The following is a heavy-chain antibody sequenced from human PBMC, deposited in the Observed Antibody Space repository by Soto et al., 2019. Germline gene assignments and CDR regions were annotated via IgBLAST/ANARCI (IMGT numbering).Heavy chain of an antibody. D-gene: IGHD3-22*01. CDR2: IYYSGST. J-gene: IGHJ3*02. Sequence: QVQLQESGPGLVKPSQTLSLTCTVSGGSISSGGYYWSWIRQHPGKGLEWIGYIYYSGSTYYNPSLKRRVTISVDTSKNQFSLKLSSVTAADTAVYYCARVWNYYDSSGYYARGPAFDIWGQGTMVTVSS. CDR1: GGSISSGGYY. V-gene: IGHV4-31*03. CDR3: ARVWNYYDSSGYYARGPAFDI.